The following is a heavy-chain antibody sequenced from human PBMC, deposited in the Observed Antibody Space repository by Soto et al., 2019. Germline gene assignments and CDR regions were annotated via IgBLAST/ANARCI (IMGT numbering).Heavy chain of an antibody. D-gene: IGHD5-18*01. V-gene: IGHV1-2*02. CDR3: ARVESEVRLWPLDDY. CDR1: GYTFTGYY. CDR2: INPNSGGT. Sequence: QVQLVQSGAEVKKPGASVKVSCKASGYTFTGYYMHWVRQAPGQGLEWMGWINPNSGGTNYAQKFQGRVTMTRDTSISTAYMELSRLRSDDTAVYYCARVESEVRLWPLDDYWGQGTLVTVSS. J-gene: IGHJ4*02.